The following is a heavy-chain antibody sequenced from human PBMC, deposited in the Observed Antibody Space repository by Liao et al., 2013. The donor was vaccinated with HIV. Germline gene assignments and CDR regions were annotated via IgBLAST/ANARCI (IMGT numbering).Heavy chain of an antibody. CDR2: IYYNGGT. Sequence: QVQLQESGSGLVKPSETLSLTCTVSHGSISSYYWSWIRQPPGKGLEWIGYIYYNGGTDYNPSLKSRVILSVDTSKNQFSLRLSSVTAADTAVYYCAGSGNYYSPYFFYMDVWAKGPRSPSP. CDR1: HGSISSYY. D-gene: IGHD1-26*01. J-gene: IGHJ6*03. V-gene: IGHV4-59*01. CDR3: AGSGNYYSPYFFYMDV.